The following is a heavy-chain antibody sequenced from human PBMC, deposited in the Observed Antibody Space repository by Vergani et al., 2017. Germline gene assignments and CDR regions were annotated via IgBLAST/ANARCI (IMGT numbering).Heavy chain of an antibody. V-gene: IGHV3-7*03. CDR3: ARDLDASVYDFWSGYYSHWYFDL. CDR2: IKQDGSEK. J-gene: IGHJ2*01. Sequence: EVQLVESGGGLVQPGGSLRLSCAATGFTFSSYWMSWVRQAPGKGLEWVANIKQDGSEKYYVDSVKGRFTISRDNAKNSLYLQMNSLRAEDTAVYYCARDLDASVYDFWSGYYSHWYFDLWGRGTLVTVSS. D-gene: IGHD3-3*01. CDR1: GFTFSSYW.